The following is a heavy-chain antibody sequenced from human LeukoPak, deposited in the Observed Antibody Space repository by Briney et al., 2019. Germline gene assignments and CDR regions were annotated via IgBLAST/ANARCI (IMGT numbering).Heavy chain of an antibody. V-gene: IGHV4-39*07. D-gene: IGHD3-16*01. Sequence: SETLSLTCTVSGGSISSSSYYWGWIRQPPGKGLEWIGSIYYSGSTYYNPSLKSRVTISVDTSKNQFSLKLSSVTAADTAVYYCARVEEAGGAYWGQGTLVTVSS. CDR1: GGSISSSSYY. J-gene: IGHJ4*02. CDR3: ARVEEAGGAY. CDR2: IYYSGST.